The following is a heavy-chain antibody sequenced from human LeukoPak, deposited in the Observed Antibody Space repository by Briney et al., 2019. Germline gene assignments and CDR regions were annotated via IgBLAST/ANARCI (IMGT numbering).Heavy chain of an antibody. D-gene: IGHD2-8*01. V-gene: IGHV4-39*01. J-gene: IGHJ6*03. CDR1: GGSINGNDYY. CDR3: ARTNYYFYYMDV. CDR2: IYYTGST. Sequence: SETLSLTCTVSGGSINGNDYYWGWIRQPPGRWLEWIGSIYYTGSTYYNPSLKSRVTISVDTSKNQFFLRLSSVTAADTALYYCARTNYYFYYMDVWGRGTTVTVSS.